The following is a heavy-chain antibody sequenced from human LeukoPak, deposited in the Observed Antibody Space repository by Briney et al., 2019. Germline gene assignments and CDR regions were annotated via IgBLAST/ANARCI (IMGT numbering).Heavy chain of an antibody. V-gene: IGHV4-59*06. J-gene: IGHJ6*02. CDR1: GGSISSYY. CDR3: ARDHTPLRTMVRGVIERYGMDV. D-gene: IGHD3-10*01. Sequence: SETLSLTCTVSGGSISSYYWSWIRQPPGKGLEWIGYIYYSGSTYYNPSLKSRVTISVDTSKNQFSLKLSSVTAADTAVYYCARDHTPLRTMVRGVIERYGMDVWGQGTTVTVSS. CDR2: IYYSGST.